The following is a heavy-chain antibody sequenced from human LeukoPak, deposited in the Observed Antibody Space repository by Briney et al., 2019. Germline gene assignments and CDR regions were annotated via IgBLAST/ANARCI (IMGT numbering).Heavy chain of an antibody. CDR1: GGSISSSSYY. V-gene: IGHV4-39*07. Sequence: PSETLSLTCTVSGGSISSSSYYWGWIRQAPGKGLEWIGSIYYSGSTYYNPSLKSRVTISVDTSKNQFSLKLSSVTAADTAVYYCARVFSSSWYAPLDAFDIWGQGTMVTVSS. J-gene: IGHJ3*02. D-gene: IGHD6-13*01. CDR2: IYYSGST. CDR3: ARVFSSSWYAPLDAFDI.